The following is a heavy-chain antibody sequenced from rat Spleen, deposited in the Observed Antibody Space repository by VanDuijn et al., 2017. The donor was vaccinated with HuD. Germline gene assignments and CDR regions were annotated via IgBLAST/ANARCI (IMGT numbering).Heavy chain of an antibody. J-gene: IGHJ2*01. CDR1: GFTFSNYY. V-gene: IGHV5-25*01. CDR2: ISTSGSKT. Sequence: EVQLVESGGGLVQPGRSLKLSCAASGFTFSNYYMAWVRQAPKKGLEWVASISTSGSKTYYADSVKGRFTISRDKAKSSLSLQMNSLKSEDTATYYCARLNYPNSRPYFDYWGQGVMVTVSS. CDR3: ARLNYPNSRPYFDY. D-gene: IGHD1-4*01.